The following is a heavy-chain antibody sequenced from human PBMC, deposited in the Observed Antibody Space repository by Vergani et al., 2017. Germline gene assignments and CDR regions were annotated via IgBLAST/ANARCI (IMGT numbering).Heavy chain of an antibody. D-gene: IGHD6-6*01. CDR1: GGSISSYY. Sequence: QVQLQESGPGLVKPSETLSLTCAVSGGSISSYYWSWIRQPPGKGLEWIGYIYHSGSTNYNPSLKSRVSISVDTSKNQFSLKLSSVTAADTAVYYCARAHSSSSVAHSDWGQGTLVTVSS. CDR2: IYHSGST. J-gene: IGHJ4*02. V-gene: IGHV4-59*12. CDR3: ARAHSSSSVAHSD.